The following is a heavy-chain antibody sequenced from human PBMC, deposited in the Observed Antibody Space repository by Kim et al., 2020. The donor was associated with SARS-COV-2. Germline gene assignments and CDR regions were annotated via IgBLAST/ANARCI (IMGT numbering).Heavy chain of an antibody. CDR1: GYSFTSYW. J-gene: IGHJ2*01. D-gene: IGHD3-22*01. V-gene: IGHV5-10-1*01. Sequence: GESLKISCKGSGYSFTSYWISWVRQMPGKGLEWMGRIDPSDSYTNYSPSFQGHVTISADKSISTAYLQWSSLKASDTAMYYCARTLYYYDSSDQGPSETKDNYWYFELWGRGTLVTVSS. CDR2: IDPSDSYT. CDR3: ARTLYYYDSSDQGPSETKDNYWYFEL.